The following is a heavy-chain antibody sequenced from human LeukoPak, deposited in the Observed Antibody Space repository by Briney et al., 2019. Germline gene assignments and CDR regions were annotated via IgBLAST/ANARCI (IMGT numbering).Heavy chain of an antibody. CDR3: ARDQYYSSDY. J-gene: IGHJ4*02. CDR1: GFTFSGYG. V-gene: IGHV3-33*01. D-gene: IGHD2-21*01. Sequence: GGSLRLSCAASGFTFSGYGMHWVRQAPGKGLEWVAVIWYDGSDKYYADSVKGRFTISRDNAKESLYLQMNSLRDEDTAVYYCARDQYYSSDYWGQGTLVTVSS. CDR2: IWYDGSDK.